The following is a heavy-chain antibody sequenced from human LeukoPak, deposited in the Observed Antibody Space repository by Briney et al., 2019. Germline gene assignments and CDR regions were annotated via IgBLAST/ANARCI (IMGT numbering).Heavy chain of an antibody. CDR3: ARDYYGSGTIIY. J-gene: IGHJ4*02. D-gene: IGHD3-10*01. V-gene: IGHV4-39*07. CDR1: GGSISSSSYY. Sequence: SETLSLTCTVSGGSISSSSYYWGWIRQPPGKGLEWIGSIYYSGSTYYNPSLKSRVTISVDTSKNQFSLKLSSVTAADTAVYYCARDYYGSGTIIYWGQGTLVTVSS. CDR2: IYYSGST.